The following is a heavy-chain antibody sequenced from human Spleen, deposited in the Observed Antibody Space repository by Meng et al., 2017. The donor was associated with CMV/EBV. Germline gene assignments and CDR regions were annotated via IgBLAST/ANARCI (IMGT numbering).Heavy chain of an antibody. CDR1: GFSFSDYW. V-gene: IGHV3-23*01. Sequence: GESLKISCAASGFSFSDYWMSWVRQAPGKGLEWVSAISGSGGSTYYADSVKGRFTISRDNSKNTLYLQMNSLRAEDTAVYYCAKRRPRGGTPFDYWGQGTLVTVSS. CDR2: ISGSGGST. CDR3: AKRRPRGGTPFDY. J-gene: IGHJ4*02. D-gene: IGHD3-10*01.